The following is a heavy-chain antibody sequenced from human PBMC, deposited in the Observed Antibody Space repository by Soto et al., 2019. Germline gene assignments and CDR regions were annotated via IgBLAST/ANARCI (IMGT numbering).Heavy chain of an antibody. J-gene: IGHJ4*02. D-gene: IGHD3-22*01. CDR1: GYTFTSYY. CDR3: ASSFSYYDSSGPVL. CDR2: INPSGGST. V-gene: IGHV1-46*01. Sequence: VASMKVSCKASGYTFTSYYIHWVRKAPGQGLEWMGIINPSGGSTSYAQKFQGRVTMTRDTSTSTVYMELSSLRSEDTAVYYCASSFSYYDSSGPVLWGQGTLVTVSS.